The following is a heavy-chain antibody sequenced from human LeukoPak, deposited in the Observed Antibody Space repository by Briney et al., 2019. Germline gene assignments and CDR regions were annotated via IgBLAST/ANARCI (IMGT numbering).Heavy chain of an antibody. D-gene: IGHD2-15*01. CDR2: IWYDGSNK. J-gene: IGHJ6*02. V-gene: IGHV3-33*08. Sequence: PGGSLRLSCAASGFTFSSYAMSWVRQAPGKGLEWVAVIWYDGSNKYYADSVKGRFTISRDNSKNTLYLQMNSLRAEDTAVYYCARDQRYCSGGSCYYYYGMDVWGQGTTVTVSS. CDR1: GFTFSSYA. CDR3: ARDQRYCSGGSCYYYYGMDV.